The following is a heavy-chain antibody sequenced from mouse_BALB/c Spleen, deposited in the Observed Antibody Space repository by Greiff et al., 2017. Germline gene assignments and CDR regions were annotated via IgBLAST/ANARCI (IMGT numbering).Heavy chain of an antibody. CDR1: GFTFSSFG. D-gene: IGHD1-1*01. CDR2: ISSGSSTI. J-gene: IGHJ4*01. Sequence: DVKLVESGGGLVQPGGSRKLSCAASGFTFSSFGMHWVRQAPEKGLEWVAYISSGSSTIYYADTVKGRFTISRDNPKNTLFLQMTSLRSEDTAMYYCAKITTVVAGNAMDYWGQGTSVTVSS. V-gene: IGHV5-17*02. CDR3: AKITTVVAGNAMDY.